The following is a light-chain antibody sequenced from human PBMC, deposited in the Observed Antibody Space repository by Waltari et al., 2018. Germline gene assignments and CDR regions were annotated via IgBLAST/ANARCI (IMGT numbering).Light chain of an antibody. Sequence: QSVLTQPPSVSGAPGQRVTIPCTGSSSNIGAGSAVHWYQQIPGTAPKLLIYDNTKRPSGVPERFSGCKAGTAASLAITGLQAADEADYYCQSFDDSLSGSIVLFGGGTKLTVL. J-gene: IGLJ2*01. CDR2: DNT. CDR3: QSFDDSLSGSIVL. CDR1: SSNIGAGSA. V-gene: IGLV1-40*01.